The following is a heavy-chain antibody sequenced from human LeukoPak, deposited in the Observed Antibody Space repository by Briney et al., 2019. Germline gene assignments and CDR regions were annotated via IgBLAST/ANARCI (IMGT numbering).Heavy chain of an antibody. V-gene: IGHV3-21*04. CDR1: GFTFSFYS. CDR3: ARDIKSGWYGGYFDY. CDR2: ISSSSNYI. D-gene: IGHD6-19*01. Sequence: GGSLRLSCAASGFTFSFYSMNWVRQAPGKGLEWISSISSSSNYIYYADSVKGRFTISRDNSKNTLYLQMNSLRAEDTAVYYCARDIKSGWYGGYFDYWGQGTLVTVSS. J-gene: IGHJ4*02.